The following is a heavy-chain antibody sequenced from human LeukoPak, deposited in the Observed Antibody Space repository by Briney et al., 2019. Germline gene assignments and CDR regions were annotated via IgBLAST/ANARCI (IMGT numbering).Heavy chain of an antibody. D-gene: IGHD3-16*01. CDR3: ARGPFSGSYAD. CDR2: ISSSSSYI. V-gene: IGHV3-21*01. Sequence: GGSLRLSCAASGFTFSSYWMHWVRQAPGKGLEWVSSISSSSSYIYYADSVKGRFTISRDNAKNSLYLQMNSLRAEDTAVYYCARGPFSGSYADWGQGTLVTVSS. J-gene: IGHJ4*02. CDR1: GFTFSSYW.